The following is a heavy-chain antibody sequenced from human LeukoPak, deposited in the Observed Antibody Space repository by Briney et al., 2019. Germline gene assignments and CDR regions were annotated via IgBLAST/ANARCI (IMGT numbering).Heavy chain of an antibody. Sequence: GGSLRLSCAASGFTFSSYGMSWVRQAPGKGLEWVSAISGSGGSTYYADSVKGRFTISRDNSKNTLYLQMNSLRAEDTAVYYCAKDSYYDYVWGSPRGGWFDPWGQGTLVTVSS. CDR3: AKDSYYDYVWGSPRGGWFDP. J-gene: IGHJ5*02. D-gene: IGHD3-16*01. V-gene: IGHV3-23*01. CDR1: GFTFSSYG. CDR2: ISGSGGST.